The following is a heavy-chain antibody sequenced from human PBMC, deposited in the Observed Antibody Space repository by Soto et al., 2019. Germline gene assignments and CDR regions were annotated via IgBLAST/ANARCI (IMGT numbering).Heavy chain of an antibody. CDR3: ARDSRYCSGGSCNGRGGYYYYYYGMDV. CDR1: GFTVSSNY. J-gene: IGHJ6*02. D-gene: IGHD2-15*01. Sequence: GGSLRLSCAASGFTVSSNYMSWVRQAPGKGLEWVSVIYSGGSTYYADSVQGRFTISRDNSKNTLYLQMNSLRAEDTAVYYCARDSRYCSGGSCNGRGGYYYYYYGMDVWGQGTTVTVSS. V-gene: IGHV3-53*01. CDR2: IYSGGST.